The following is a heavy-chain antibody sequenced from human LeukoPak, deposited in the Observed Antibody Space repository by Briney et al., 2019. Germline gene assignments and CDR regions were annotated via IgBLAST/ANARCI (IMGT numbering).Heavy chain of an antibody. J-gene: IGHJ4*02. V-gene: IGHV3-23*01. CDR3: SKAPQVSNGDYDAVDY. CDR1: GFTFSGCA. Sequence: GGSLRLSCAASGFTFSGCAMNWVRQAPGKGLEWVSAVTGSGRTTYYADSVKGRFTISRDNSKNTLYLQMNSLRAGDTAIYYCSKAPQVSNGDYDAVDYWGQGTLVTVSS. D-gene: IGHD4-17*01. CDR2: VTGSGRTT.